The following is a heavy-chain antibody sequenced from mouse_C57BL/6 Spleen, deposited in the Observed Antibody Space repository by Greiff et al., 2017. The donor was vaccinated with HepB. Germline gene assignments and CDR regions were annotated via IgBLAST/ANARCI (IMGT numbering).Heavy chain of an antibody. CDR3: ARGDTGY. Sequence: VQLKQSGPELVKPGASVKISCKASGYSFTGYYMHWVKQRSEKSLEWIGEINPSTGGTSYNQKFKGKATLTVDKSSSTAYMQLKSLTSEDSAVYYCARGDTGYWGQGTTLTVSS. J-gene: IGHJ2*01. CDR1: GYSFTGYY. D-gene: IGHD1-1*01. V-gene: IGHV1-43*01. CDR2: INPSTGGT.